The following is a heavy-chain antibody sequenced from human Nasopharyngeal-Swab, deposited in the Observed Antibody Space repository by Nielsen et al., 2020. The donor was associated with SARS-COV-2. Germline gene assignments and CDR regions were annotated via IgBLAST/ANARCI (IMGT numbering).Heavy chain of an antibody. J-gene: IGHJ4*02. CDR3: ARDLNWGYGY. Sequence: GESLKISCAASGFTFSSYDMGWVRQAPGKGLEWVSSIDSSSRSIFYADSVKGRFTISRDNAKDSLYLQMNSLRAEDTAVYYCARDLNWGYGYWGQGALVTVSS. CDR2: IDSSSRSI. D-gene: IGHD7-27*01. V-gene: IGHV3-21*01. CDR1: GFTFSSYD.